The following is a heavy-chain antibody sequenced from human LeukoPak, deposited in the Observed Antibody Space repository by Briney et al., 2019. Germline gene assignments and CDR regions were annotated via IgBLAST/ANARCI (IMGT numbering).Heavy chain of an antibody. J-gene: IGHJ4*02. Sequence: GGSLRLSCAASGFTFSSYAMHWVRQAPGKGLEYVSAISSNGGSTYYANSVKGRFTISRDNSKNTLYLQMGSLRAEDMAVYYCARGPYWGATTFDYWGQGTLVTVSS. CDR3: ARGPYWGATTFDY. V-gene: IGHV3-64*01. CDR2: ISSNGGST. D-gene: IGHD5-12*01. CDR1: GFTFSSYA.